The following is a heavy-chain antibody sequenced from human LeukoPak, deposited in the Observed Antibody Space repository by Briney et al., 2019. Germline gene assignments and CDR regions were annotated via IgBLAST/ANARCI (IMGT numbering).Heavy chain of an antibody. J-gene: IGHJ4*02. CDR2: INPNSGGT. CDR3: AREGRVVPKGIYDY. Sequence: ASVKVSCKASGYTFTCYYMHWVRQAPGQGLEWMGWINPNSGGTNYAQKFQGRVTMTRDTSISTAYMELSRLRSDDTAVYYCAREGRVVPKGIYDYWGQGTLVTVSS. D-gene: IGHD3-22*01. CDR1: GYTFTCYY. V-gene: IGHV1-2*02.